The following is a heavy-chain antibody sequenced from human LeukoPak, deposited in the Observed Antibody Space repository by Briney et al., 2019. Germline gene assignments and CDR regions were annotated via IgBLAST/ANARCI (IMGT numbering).Heavy chain of an antibody. V-gene: IGHV3-30*02. CDR1: GFTFSSYG. Sequence: GGSLRLSCAASGFTFSSYGMHWVRQAPGKGLEWVTFIRFDGSNKYYADSVKGRFTISRDNSKNTLYLQMKSLRAEDTAVYYCAKGGGYEAQYYYYYLDVWGKGTTVTISS. J-gene: IGHJ6*03. D-gene: IGHD5-12*01. CDR3: AKGGGYEAQYYYYYLDV. CDR2: IRFDGSNK.